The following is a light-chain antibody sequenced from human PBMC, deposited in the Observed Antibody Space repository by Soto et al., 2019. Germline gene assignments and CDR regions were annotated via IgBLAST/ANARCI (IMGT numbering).Light chain of an antibody. J-gene: IGKJ3*01. CDR3: QQYNSYSLFT. CDR2: DAS. V-gene: IGKV1-5*01. CDR1: QSISSW. Sequence: DIQMTQSPSTLSASVGDRVTITCRASQSISSWLAWYQQKPGKAPKLLIYDASSLESGVPSRFSGSGSGTEFTLTISSLQPDDFATYYRQQYNSYSLFTYGPGTKVDIK.